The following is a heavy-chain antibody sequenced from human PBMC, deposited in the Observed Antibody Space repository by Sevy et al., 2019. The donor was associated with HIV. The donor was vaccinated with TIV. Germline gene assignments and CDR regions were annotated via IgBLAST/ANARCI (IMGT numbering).Heavy chain of an antibody. J-gene: IGHJ4*02. CDR3: ARENDFWSGYSTAYYFDY. CDR1: GFTFSSYS. V-gene: IGHV3-21*01. CDR2: ITSSGSYI. Sequence: GGSLRLSCAASGFTFSSYSMNWVRQAPGKGLEWVSSITSSGSYIYYADSVRGRFTISRDNAKNSLYLQMNSLRAEDAAVYYCARENDFWSGYSTAYYFDYWGQGTLVTVSS. D-gene: IGHD3-3*01.